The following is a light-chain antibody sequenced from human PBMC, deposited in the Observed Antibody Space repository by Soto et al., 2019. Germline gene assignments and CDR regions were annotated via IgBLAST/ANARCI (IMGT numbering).Light chain of an antibody. V-gene: IGKV1-39*01. CDR2: AAS. Sequence: DFQMTQSPSSLSASVGDRVTITCRASQSIEKYLNWYQQKPGKAPRLLMSAASDLQSGVPSRFSGSGSATDFTLTISRLEPEDFAVYYCQQYGSPPGWTFGQGTKVDIK. CDR3: QQYGSPPGWT. J-gene: IGKJ1*01. CDR1: QSIEKY.